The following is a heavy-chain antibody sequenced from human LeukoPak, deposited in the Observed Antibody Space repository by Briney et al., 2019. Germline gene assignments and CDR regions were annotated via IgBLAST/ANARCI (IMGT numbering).Heavy chain of an antibody. Sequence: PGGSLRLSCAASGFTFTNYAMTWLRQAPGKGLEWVSVLSSSGDTTYYADSVKGRFTISRDNSKNTLYLQMNSLRGEDTAVYYCARAPHDNWFDPWGEGTLVTVSS. CDR3: ARAPHDNWFDP. J-gene: IGHJ5*02. CDR2: LSSSGDTT. CDR1: GFTFTNYA. V-gene: IGHV3-23*01.